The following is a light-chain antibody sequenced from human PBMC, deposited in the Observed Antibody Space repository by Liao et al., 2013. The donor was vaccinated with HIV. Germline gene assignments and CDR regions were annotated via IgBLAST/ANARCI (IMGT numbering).Light chain of an antibody. CDR2: QDI. Sequence: SYELTQPPSVSVSPGQTASITCSGDKLGDKYACWYQQKPGQSPVLVIYQDIKRPLGIPERFSASNSGNTATLTISGTQAMDEADYYCQAWDSSTWVFGGGTKLTVL. CDR1: KLGDKY. V-gene: IGLV3-1*01. J-gene: IGLJ3*02. CDR3: QAWDSSTWV.